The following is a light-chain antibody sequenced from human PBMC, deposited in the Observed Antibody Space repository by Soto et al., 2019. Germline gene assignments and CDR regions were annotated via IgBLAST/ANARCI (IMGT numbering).Light chain of an antibody. Sequence: QSVLTQSASVSGSPGQSITISCTGTSSEVGNYNYVSWYQQHPGEVPKLTIFNVNNRPSGVSNRFSGSKSGNTASLTISGLQAEDEADYYCSSFTSSTTYVFGTGTKVTVL. J-gene: IGLJ1*01. CDR2: NVN. CDR3: SSFTSSTTYV. V-gene: IGLV2-14*01. CDR1: SSEVGNYNY.